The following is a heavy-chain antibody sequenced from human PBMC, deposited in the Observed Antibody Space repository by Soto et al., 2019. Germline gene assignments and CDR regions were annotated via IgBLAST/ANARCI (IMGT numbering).Heavy chain of an antibody. CDR1: GFTFSNAW. V-gene: IGHV3-15*01. CDR2: IKSKTDGGTT. Sequence: EVQLVESGGGLVKPGGSLRLSCAASGFTFSNAWMSWVRQAPGKGLEWVGRIKSKTDGGTTDYAAPVKGRFTISRXDLXNTLYLQMNSLKTEDTAVYYWTTGMVRDNYYGMDVWGQGTTVTVSS. CDR3: TTGMVRDNYYGMDV. J-gene: IGHJ6*02. D-gene: IGHD3-10*01.